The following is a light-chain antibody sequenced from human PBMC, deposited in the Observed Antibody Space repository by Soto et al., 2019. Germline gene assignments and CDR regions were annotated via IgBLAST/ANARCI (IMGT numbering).Light chain of an antibody. CDR2: EVS. J-gene: IGLJ2*01. CDR1: SSDVGGYNY. CDR3: SSYAGSNNLV. V-gene: IGLV2-8*01. Sequence: QSALTQPPSASGSPGQSVTFSCTGTSSDVGGYNYVSWYQQHPGKAPKLIIYEVSQRPSGVPDRFSGSKSGNTASLTVSGLQAEDEADYYCSSYAGSNNLVFGRGTKLTVL.